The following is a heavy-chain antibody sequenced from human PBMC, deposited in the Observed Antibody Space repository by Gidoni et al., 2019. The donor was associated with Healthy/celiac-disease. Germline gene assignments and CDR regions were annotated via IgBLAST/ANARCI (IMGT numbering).Heavy chain of an antibody. V-gene: IGHV3-23*04. Sequence: EVQLVESGGGLVQPGGSLRLSCAASGFTFSSYAMNWVRQAPGKGLEWVSAISGSGGSTYYADSVKGRFTISRDNSKNTLYLQMNSLRAEDTAVYYCAKIPYSGYDESYYYGMDVWGQGTTVTVSS. CDR3: AKIPYSGYDESYYYGMDV. CDR1: GFTFSSYA. D-gene: IGHD5-12*01. J-gene: IGHJ6*02. CDR2: ISGSGGST.